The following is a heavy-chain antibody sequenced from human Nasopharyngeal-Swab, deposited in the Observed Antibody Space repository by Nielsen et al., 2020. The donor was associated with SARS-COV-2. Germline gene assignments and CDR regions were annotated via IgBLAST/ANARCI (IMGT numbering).Heavy chain of an antibody. J-gene: IGHJ4*02. V-gene: IGHV4-39*01. CDR2: IYYSGST. D-gene: IGHD2-15*01. Sequence: GSLRLSCTVSGGSISSSSYYWGWIRQPPGKGLEWIGSIYYSGSTYYNPSLKSRVTISVNTSKNQFSQKLSSVTAADTAVYYCATPREGSGAPAGFWGQGTLVTVSS. CDR3: ATPREGSGAPAGF. CDR1: GGSISSSSYY.